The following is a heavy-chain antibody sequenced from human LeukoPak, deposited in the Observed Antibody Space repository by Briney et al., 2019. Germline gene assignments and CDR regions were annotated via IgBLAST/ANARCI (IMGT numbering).Heavy chain of an antibody. CDR1: GFTFSTYN. CDR2: ISSSSGTT. D-gene: IGHD1-26*01. J-gene: IGHJ4*02. Sequence: GGSLRLSCAASGFTFSTYNMHWVRQAPGKGLEWVSYISSSSGTTYYADSVKGRFTISRDNAKKSLHLQMKSVRDEDTAVYYCARDWERDYWGQGTLVTVSS. CDR3: ARDWERDY. V-gene: IGHV3-48*02.